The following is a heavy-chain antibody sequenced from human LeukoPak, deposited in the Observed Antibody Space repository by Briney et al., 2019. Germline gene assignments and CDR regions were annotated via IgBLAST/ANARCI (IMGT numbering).Heavy chain of an antibody. CDR1: GFTFSSYA. V-gene: IGHV3-23*01. D-gene: IGHD5-18*01. J-gene: IGHJ4*02. CDR2: ISGSGDNT. CDR3: ARGKKLWPDY. Sequence: GGSLRLSCAASGFTFSSYAMSWVRQVPGKGLEWVSVISGSGDNTYYADSVKGRFTISRDNSKNTLYLQMNSLRAEDTAVYYCARGKKLWPDYWGQGALVTVSS.